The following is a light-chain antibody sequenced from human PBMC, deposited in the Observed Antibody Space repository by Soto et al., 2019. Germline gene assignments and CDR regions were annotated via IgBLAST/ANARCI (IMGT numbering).Light chain of an antibody. CDR2: DAS. J-gene: IGKJ1*01. CDR1: QSISRW. Sequence: DIQMTQSPSAMSASIGDRVTITCRASQSISRWLAWYQQKPGKAPKVLIWDASSLQGGVPSRFSGSGSGTEFTLTISSLQPDDFATYYCQQYNDYSTWTFGQGTKVDIK. V-gene: IGKV1-5*01. CDR3: QQYNDYSTWT.